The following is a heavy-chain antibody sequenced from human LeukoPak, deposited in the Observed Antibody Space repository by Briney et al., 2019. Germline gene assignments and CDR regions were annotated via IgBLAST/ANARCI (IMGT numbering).Heavy chain of an antibody. CDR2: INQSGYN. V-gene: IGHV4-34*01. CDR1: GGSMSSYY. CDR3: AIRRGYSGYDY. J-gene: IGHJ4*02. D-gene: IGHD5-12*01. Sequence: PSETLSLTCTVSGGSMSSYYWSWIRQPPGKGLEWIGEINQSGYNNYNPSLKSRVTILAEMSKNQFSLKLSSVTAADTAVYYCAIRRGYSGYDYWGQGTLVTVSS.